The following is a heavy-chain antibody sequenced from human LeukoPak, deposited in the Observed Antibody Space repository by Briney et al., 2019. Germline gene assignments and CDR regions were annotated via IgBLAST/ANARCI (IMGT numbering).Heavy chain of an antibody. Sequence: SETLSLTCTVSGGSISYYYWSWIRQPPGKGLEWIGYIYYSGSTNYNPSLKSRVTISVDTSKNQFSLKLNSVTAADTAVYYCARIKYYYGSGSRGAFDYYYGMDVWGQGTTVTVSS. CDR1: GGSISYYY. CDR2: IYYSGST. D-gene: IGHD3-10*01. CDR3: ARIKYYYGSGSRGAFDYYYGMDV. J-gene: IGHJ6*02. V-gene: IGHV4-59*01.